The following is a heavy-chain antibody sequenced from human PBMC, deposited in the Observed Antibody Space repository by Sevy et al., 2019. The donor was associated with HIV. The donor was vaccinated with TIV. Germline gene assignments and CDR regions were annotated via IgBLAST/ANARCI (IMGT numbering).Heavy chain of an antibody. CDR1: GYTFTGYY. CDR3: ARGSSGWYGGTRDFDY. Sequence: ASVKVSCKASGYTFTGYYMHWVRQAPGQGLEWMGWINPNSGGTNYAQKFQGGVTMTRDTSISTAYMELSRLRSDDTAVYYCARGSSGWYGGTRDFDYWGQGTLVTVSS. CDR2: INPNSGGT. J-gene: IGHJ4*02. V-gene: IGHV1-2*02. D-gene: IGHD6-19*01.